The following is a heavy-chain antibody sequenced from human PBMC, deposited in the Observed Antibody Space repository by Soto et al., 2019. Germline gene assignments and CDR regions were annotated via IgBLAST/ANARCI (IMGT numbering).Heavy chain of an antibody. V-gene: IGHV3-23*01. CDR1: GITISNYP. CDR2: ISGRGDRT. CDR3: VKDEGGYPSTAPQ. J-gene: IGHJ4*02. D-gene: IGHD3-22*01. Sequence: EVQLLESGGGLVQPGGSLRLSCAASGITISNYPMSWVRQAPGKGLDWVSGISGRGDRTYYADSAKGRFTISKDISRNTLSLQLDSVGVEGSAVYFCVKDEGGYPSTAPQWGQGTLVTLAA.